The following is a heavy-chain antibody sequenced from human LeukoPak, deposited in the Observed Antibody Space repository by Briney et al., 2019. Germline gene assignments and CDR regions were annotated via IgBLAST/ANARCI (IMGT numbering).Heavy chain of an antibody. CDR1: GGSFSGYY. J-gene: IGHJ4*02. Sequence: SETLSLTCAVYGGSFSGYYWSWIRQPPGKGLEWIGYIYYSGRTNYNPSLKSRVTISLDTSKNQFPLKLSSVTAADTAVYYCARAERWLQLIDYWGQGTLVTVSS. D-gene: IGHD5-24*01. CDR2: IYYSGRT. V-gene: IGHV4-59*01. CDR3: ARAERWLQLIDY.